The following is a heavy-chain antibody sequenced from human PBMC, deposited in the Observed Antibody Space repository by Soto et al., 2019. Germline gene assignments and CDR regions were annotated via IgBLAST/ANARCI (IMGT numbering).Heavy chain of an antibody. CDR3: ARALGYDILTGYYNENWFDP. D-gene: IGHD3-9*01. CDR2: IYYSGST. V-gene: IGHV4-31*03. CDR1: GGSISSGGYY. J-gene: IGHJ5*02. Sequence: QVQLQESGPGLVKPSQTLSLTCTVSGGSISSGGYYWSWIRQHPGKGLEGIGYIYYSGSTYYNPSLKSRVTISVDTSKNQFSLKLSSVTAADTAVYYCARALGYDILTGYYNENWFDPWGQGTLVTVSS.